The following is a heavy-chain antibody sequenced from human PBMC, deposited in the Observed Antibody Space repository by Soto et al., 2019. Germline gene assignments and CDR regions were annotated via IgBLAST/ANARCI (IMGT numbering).Heavy chain of an antibody. J-gene: IGHJ4*02. CDR1: GGSISTNNW. CDR3: ARVMGVASGGPLAY. D-gene: IGHD2-15*01. V-gene: IGHV4-4*02. Sequence: QVQLQESGPGLVKPSGTLSLTCAVSGGSISTNNWWSWVRRPPGKGLEWIGEIYQSGNTNYNSSRKSLVTIFIDKSRNEFSLNVRSVTAADTAVYYCARVMGVASGGPLAYWGQGALVSVSS. CDR2: IYQSGNT.